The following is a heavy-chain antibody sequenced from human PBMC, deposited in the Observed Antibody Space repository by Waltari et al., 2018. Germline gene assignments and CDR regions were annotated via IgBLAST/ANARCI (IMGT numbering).Heavy chain of an antibody. D-gene: IGHD3-22*01. CDR3: ARGDYYDSSGYRFFGY. Sequence: QVPLVESGGGVVQPGGSLETSWSASGFTFRYHGMPWVRQAPGKGLEWVALIWYDGSNKYYADSVKGRFTISRDNSKNTLYLQMNSLRAEDTAVYYCARGDYYDSSGYRFFGYWGQGTLVTVSS. CDR1: GFTFRYHG. J-gene: IGHJ4*02. CDR2: IWYDGSNK. V-gene: IGHV3-33*01.